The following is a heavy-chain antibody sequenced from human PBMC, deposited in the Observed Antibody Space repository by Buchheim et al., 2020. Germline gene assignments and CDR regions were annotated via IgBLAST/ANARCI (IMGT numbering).Heavy chain of an antibody. D-gene: IGHD5-24*01. CDR3: ARDSTSRNDYIRDAFDI. V-gene: IGHV3-74*01. Sequence: EVQLVESGGGLVQPGGSLRLSCAASGFTFSSYWMHWVRHAPGKGLVWVSRITYDGSSKYYADSVKGRFTISRDNAKNTLYLQMNSLRAEDTAVYYCARDSTSRNDYIRDAFDIWGQGT. CDR1: GFTFSSYW. CDR2: ITYDGSSK. J-gene: IGHJ3*02.